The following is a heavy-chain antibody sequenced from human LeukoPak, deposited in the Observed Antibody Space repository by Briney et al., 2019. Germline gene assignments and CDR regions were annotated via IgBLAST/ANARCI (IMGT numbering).Heavy chain of an antibody. CDR1: GFTLSDCW. CDR2: IRHDGSEK. CDR3: ARDAAPADTTYYYYGLYV. V-gene: IGHV3-7*01. Sequence: PGGSLRLSCVAPGFTLSDCWMTWVRQAPGKGLEWVANIRHDGSEKYYVDSVKGRFTVSRDNAKNSLYLQLSSLRAEDTAVYYCARDAAPADTTYYYYGLYVWGHGTTVTVSS. D-gene: IGHD6-13*01. J-gene: IGHJ6*02.